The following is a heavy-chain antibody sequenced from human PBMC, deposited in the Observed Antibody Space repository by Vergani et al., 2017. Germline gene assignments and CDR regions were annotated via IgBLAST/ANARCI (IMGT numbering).Heavy chain of an antibody. CDR1: GYTFVNHP. Sequence: QAQLGQSDSEVKKPGDSVTLSCKTSGYTFVNHPITWVRQAPGQGLEWMGWISPYNHKTLYSQKVAGRVTMTSETSSSTVFLELRRLTSDDTALYYCARSQMATNDFDLWGRGTLVTVSS. D-gene: IGHD5-24*01. CDR3: ARSQMATNDFDL. CDR2: ISPYNHKT. J-gene: IGHJ4*02. V-gene: IGHV1-18*04.